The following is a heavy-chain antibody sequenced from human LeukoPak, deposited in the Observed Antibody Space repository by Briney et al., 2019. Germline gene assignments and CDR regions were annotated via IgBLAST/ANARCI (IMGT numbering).Heavy chain of an antibody. Sequence: SETLSLTCTVSGGSISTYYWYWIRQPPGKGLEWIGYIYSSGSTNYNPSLKSRVTISLDTSKNQFSLRLSSVTAADTAVYCCAGRVATGSMDVWGQGTTVAVSS. CDR2: IYSSGST. CDR1: GGSISTYY. V-gene: IGHV4-59*01. D-gene: IGHD5-12*01. CDR3: AGRVATGSMDV. J-gene: IGHJ6*02.